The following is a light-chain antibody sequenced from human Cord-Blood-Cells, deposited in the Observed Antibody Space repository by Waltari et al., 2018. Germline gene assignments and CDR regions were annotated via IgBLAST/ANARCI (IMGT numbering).Light chain of an antibody. CDR2: SNN. J-gene: IGLJ3*02. CDR1: GPNIQSNT. V-gene: IGLV1-44*01. CDR3: AAWDDSLNGWV. Sequence: QSVLTPPPSASGTPGQRVTITCSGSGPNIQSNTLHWYQHLPGTAPKRLIYSNNQRPSGVPDRFSGSKSGTSASLAISGLQSEDEADYYCAAWDDSLNGWVFGGGTKLTVL.